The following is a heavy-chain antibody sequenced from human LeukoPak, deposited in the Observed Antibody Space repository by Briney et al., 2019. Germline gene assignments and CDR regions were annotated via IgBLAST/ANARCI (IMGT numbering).Heavy chain of an antibody. CDR1: GFTFSSYW. D-gene: IGHD6-13*01. V-gene: IGHV3-7*01. CDR2: IKQDGSEK. J-gene: IGHJ6*03. Sequence: GGSLRLSCAASGFTFSSYWMSWVRQAPEKGLEWVANIKQDGSEKYYVDSVKGRFTISRDNAKNSLYLQMNSLRAEDTAVYYCARSPDSTYYYYYMDVWGKGTTVTVSS. CDR3: ARSPDSTYYYYYMDV.